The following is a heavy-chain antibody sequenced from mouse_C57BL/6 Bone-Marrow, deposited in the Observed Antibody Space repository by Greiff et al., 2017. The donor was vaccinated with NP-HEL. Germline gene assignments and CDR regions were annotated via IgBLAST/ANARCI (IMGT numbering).Heavy chain of an antibody. CDR2: IDPSDSYT. J-gene: IGHJ4*01. D-gene: IGHD4-1*01. V-gene: IGHV1-59*01. Sequence: LQESGAELVRPGTSVKLSCKASGYTFTSYWMHWVKQRPGQGLEWIGVIDPSDSYTNYTQKFKGKATLTVDTSSSTAYMQLSSLTSEDSAVYYCARYGTWAMDYWGQGTSVTVSS. CDR1: GYTFTSYW. CDR3: ARYGTWAMDY.